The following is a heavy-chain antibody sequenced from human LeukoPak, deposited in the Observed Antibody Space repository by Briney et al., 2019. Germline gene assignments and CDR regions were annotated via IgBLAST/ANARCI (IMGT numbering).Heavy chain of an antibody. V-gene: IGHV3-30-3*01. D-gene: IGHD1-26*01. Sequence: PGGSLRLSGAASGFTFSRYAVHWVRQAPGKGLEWAAVISYDGSNKYYADSVKGRFTISRDNSKNTLYLQMNSLRAEDTAVYYCARAEVGATSEFDYWGQGTLVTVSP. CDR1: GFTFSRYA. CDR3: ARAEVGATSEFDY. J-gene: IGHJ4*02. CDR2: ISYDGSNK.